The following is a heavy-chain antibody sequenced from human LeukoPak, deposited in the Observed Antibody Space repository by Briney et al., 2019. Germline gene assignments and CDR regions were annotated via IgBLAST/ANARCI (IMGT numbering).Heavy chain of an antibody. CDR2: INAYNGNT. Sequence: ASVKVSCKASGYTFSNHGVTWVRQARGQGLEWMGWINAYNGNTNYAKKFQGRVTMTKITSTSTAYMELRSLRSDDTAVYYCARDSTNQLRFLEWYDLGPIDYWGQGTLVTVSS. CDR3: ARDSTNQLRFLEWYDLGPIDY. J-gene: IGHJ4*02. D-gene: IGHD3-3*01. V-gene: IGHV1-18*01. CDR1: GYTFSNHG.